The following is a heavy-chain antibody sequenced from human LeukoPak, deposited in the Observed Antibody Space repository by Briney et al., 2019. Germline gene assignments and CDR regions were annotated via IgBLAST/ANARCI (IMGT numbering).Heavy chain of an antibody. Sequence: PSETLSLTCTVSGGSISSSSYYWGWIRQPPGKGLEWVSVISGSGSSTYYADSVKGRFTISRDNSKNTLYLQMNSLRVEDTAVYYCAKTPGGYYDILTGYYPFDYWGQGTLVTVSS. V-gene: IGHV3-23*01. CDR2: ISGSGSST. CDR3: AKTPGGYYDILTGYYPFDY. J-gene: IGHJ4*02. CDR1: GGSISSSSYY. D-gene: IGHD3-9*01.